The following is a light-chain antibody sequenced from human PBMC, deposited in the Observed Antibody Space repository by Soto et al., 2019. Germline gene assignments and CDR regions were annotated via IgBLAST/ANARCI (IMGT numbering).Light chain of an antibody. CDR2: AAS. J-gene: IGKJ1*01. V-gene: IGKV1-6*01. Sequence: AIQMTQSPSSLSASVGDRVTLTCRANQAIRYDLAWYQQKPGRAPKLLIYAASHLQSGVPSGVSGSGSGTDFTLTISSLQPEDFATYYCLQDYGYPRTFGQGTKVEI. CDR1: QAIRYD. CDR3: LQDYGYPRT.